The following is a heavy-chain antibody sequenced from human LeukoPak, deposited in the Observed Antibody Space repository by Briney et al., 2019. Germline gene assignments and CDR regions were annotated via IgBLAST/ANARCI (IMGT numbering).Heavy chain of an antibody. Sequence: GGSLRLSCAASGFTFSSYSMNWVRQAPGKGLEWVSSISSSSSYIYYADSVKGRFTISRDNAKNSLYLQMNSLRAEDTAVYYCAREIQIDAFDIWGQGTMVTVSS. CDR1: GFTFSSYS. CDR2: ISSSSSYI. J-gene: IGHJ3*02. CDR3: AREIQIDAFDI. D-gene: IGHD1-1*01. V-gene: IGHV3-21*01.